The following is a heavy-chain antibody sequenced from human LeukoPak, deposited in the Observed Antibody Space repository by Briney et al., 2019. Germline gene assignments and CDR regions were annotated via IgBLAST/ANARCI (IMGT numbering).Heavy chain of an antibody. Sequence: ASVKVSCKASGYTFTSYYMHWVRKAPGQGLEWMGIINPSGGSTSYAQKFQGRVTMTRDTSTSTVYMELSSLRSEDTAVFYCARAPHLAGYGDYFGWFDPWGQGTLVTVSS. J-gene: IGHJ5*02. CDR3: ARAPHLAGYGDYFGWFDP. V-gene: IGHV1-46*01. CDR1: GYTFTSYY. D-gene: IGHD4-17*01. CDR2: INPSGGST.